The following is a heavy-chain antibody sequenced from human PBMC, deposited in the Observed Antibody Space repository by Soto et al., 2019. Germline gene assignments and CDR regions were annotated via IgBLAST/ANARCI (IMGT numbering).Heavy chain of an antibody. V-gene: IGHV4-30-4*01. CDR1: GGSISSGDYY. Sequence: PSETLSLTCTVSGGSISSGDYYWSWIRQPPGKGLEWIGYIYYSGSTYYNPSLKSRVTISVDTSKNQFSLKLSSVTAADTAVYYCARALPILTGLNWFDPWGQGTLVTVSS. CDR2: IYYSGST. CDR3: ARALPILTGLNWFDP. D-gene: IGHD3-9*01. J-gene: IGHJ5*02.